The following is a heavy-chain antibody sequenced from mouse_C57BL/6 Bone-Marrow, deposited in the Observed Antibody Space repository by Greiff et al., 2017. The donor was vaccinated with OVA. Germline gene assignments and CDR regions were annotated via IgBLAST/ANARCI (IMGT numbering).Heavy chain of an antibody. D-gene: IGHD2-3*01. V-gene: IGHV5-17*01. Sequence: EVMLVESGGGLVKPGGSLKLSCAASGFTFSDYGMHWVRQAPEKGLEWVAYISSGSSTIYYADTVKGRFTLSRDNATNTLFLQLTSLRSEDTAMYYCARSLTVTFDYWGQGTTLTVAS. CDR3: ARSLTVTFDY. J-gene: IGHJ2*01. CDR1: GFTFSDYG. CDR2: ISSGSSTI.